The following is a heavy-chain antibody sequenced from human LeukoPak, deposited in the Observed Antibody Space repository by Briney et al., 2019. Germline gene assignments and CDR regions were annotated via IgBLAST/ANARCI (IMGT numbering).Heavy chain of an antibody. Sequence: SGPALLKPTPTLTLTCTFSGFSLSTSGMCVGWIRQPPGKALEWLSRIDWDDDKYYSTSLKTRLTISKDTSKTQVVLTMSNLDPVDTATYYCARTAGGNSYYYYMDVWGKGTTVTVSS. CDR2: IDWDDDK. CDR3: ARTAGGNSYYYYMDV. CDR1: GFSLSTSGMC. J-gene: IGHJ6*03. D-gene: IGHD4-23*01. V-gene: IGHV2-70*11.